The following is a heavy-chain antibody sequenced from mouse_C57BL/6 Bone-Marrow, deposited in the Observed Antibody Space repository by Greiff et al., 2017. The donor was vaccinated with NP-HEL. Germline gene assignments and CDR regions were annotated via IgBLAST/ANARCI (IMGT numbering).Heavy chain of an antibody. D-gene: IGHD2-3*01. J-gene: IGHJ4*01. CDR2: ISDGGSYT. Sequence: EVMLVESGGGLVKPGGSLKLSCAASGFTFSSYAMSWVRQTPEKRLEWVATISDGGSYTYSPDNVKGRFTISRDNAKNNLYLQMSHLKSEDTAMYYCARDDDGYAYAMDYWGQGTSVTVSS. V-gene: IGHV5-4*01. CDR1: GFTFSSYA. CDR3: ARDDDGYAYAMDY.